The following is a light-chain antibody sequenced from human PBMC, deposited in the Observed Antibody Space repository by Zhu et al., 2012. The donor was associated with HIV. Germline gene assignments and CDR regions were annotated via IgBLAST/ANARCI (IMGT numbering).Light chain of an antibody. Sequence: EIVLTQSPATLSLSPGERVTLSCRASQSISDYLAWYQQKPGQAPRLLIYGAFTRATGIPARFSGRGSGTEFTLTISSLQSEDFAVYYCQQYSDWPLTFGGGTKVGIK. CDR1: QSISDY. CDR2: GAF. V-gene: IGKV3-15*01. CDR3: QQYSDWPLT. J-gene: IGKJ4*01.